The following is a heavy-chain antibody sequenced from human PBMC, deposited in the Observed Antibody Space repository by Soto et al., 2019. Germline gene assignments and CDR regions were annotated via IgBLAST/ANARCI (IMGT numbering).Heavy chain of an antibody. D-gene: IGHD6-19*01. CDR1: GFTFSSYS. J-gene: IGHJ3*02. CDR2: ISSSSYI. V-gene: IGHV3-21*01. CDR3: AREQSSGSRRRAFDI. Sequence: GGSLRLSCAASGFTFSSYSMNWVRQAPGKGLEWVSSISSSSYIYYADSVKGRFTISRDNAKNSLYLQMNSLRAEDTAVYYCAREQSSGSRRRAFDIWGQGTMVTVSS.